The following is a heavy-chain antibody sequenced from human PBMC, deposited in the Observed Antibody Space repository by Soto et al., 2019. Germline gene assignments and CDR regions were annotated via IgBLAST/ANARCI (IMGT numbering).Heavy chain of an antibody. J-gene: IGHJ5*02. Sequence: QLQLQESGSGLVRPSQTLSLTCAVSGGSISSGGYSWNWIRQPPGKGLEWIGYIYHSGSTLYNPSFTSRVTLSVDYAKNQFSLRLYSVTAADTAVYYCARDQLEGNWFDPWGQGTLVTVSS. CDR2: IYHSGST. CDR3: ARDQLEGNWFDP. D-gene: IGHD1-1*01. CDR1: GGSISSGGYS. V-gene: IGHV4-30-2*01.